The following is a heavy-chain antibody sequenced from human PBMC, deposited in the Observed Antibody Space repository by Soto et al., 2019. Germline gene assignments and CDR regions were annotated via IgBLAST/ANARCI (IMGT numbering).Heavy chain of an antibody. J-gene: IGHJ4*02. CDR2: ISSSGSTI. CDR3: ARRYCSSTICYLPFDY. CDR1: GFTFSTSE. D-gene: IGHD2-2*01. Sequence: GGSLRLSCAASGFTFSTSEMNWVRQAPGKGLEWVSYISSSGSTIYYADSVKGRFTISRDNAKNSLYLQMNSLRAEDTAVYYCARRYCSSTICYLPFDYWGQGTLVTVSS. V-gene: IGHV3-48*03.